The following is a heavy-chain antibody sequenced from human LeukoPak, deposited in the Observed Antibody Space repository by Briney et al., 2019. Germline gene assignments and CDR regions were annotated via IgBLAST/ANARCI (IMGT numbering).Heavy chain of an antibody. CDR2: ISGSGGST. J-gene: IGHJ4*02. CDR3: AKVIYDFWSGYYG. V-gene: IGHV3-23*01. Sequence: GGSLRLSCAASGFTFSSYAMSWVRQAPGKGLEWASAISGSGGSTYYADSVKGRFTISRDNSKNTLYLQMNSLRAEDTAIYYCAKVIYDFWSGYYGWGQGTLVTVSS. D-gene: IGHD3-3*01. CDR1: GFTFSSYA.